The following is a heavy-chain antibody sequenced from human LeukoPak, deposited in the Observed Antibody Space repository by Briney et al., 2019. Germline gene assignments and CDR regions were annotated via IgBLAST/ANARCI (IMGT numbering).Heavy chain of an antibody. Sequence: GGSLRLSCVVSGFTFSNFAMSWVRQAPGKGLEWVSRINSDGSSTSYADSVKGRFTISRDNAKNTLYLQMNSLRAEDTAVYYCARDRGGWFDPWGQGTLVTVSS. D-gene: IGHD3-16*01. CDR2: INSDGSST. J-gene: IGHJ5*02. V-gene: IGHV3-74*01. CDR1: GFTFSNFA. CDR3: ARDRGGWFDP.